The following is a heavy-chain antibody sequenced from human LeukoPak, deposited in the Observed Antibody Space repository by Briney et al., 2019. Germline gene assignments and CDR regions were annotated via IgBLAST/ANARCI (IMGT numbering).Heavy chain of an antibody. CDR3: AKDESYTYYYDSSGYFDY. D-gene: IGHD3-22*01. V-gene: IGHV3-23*01. CDR1: GYTFTGYH. Sequence: GGSLRLSCGDSGYTFTGYHMNWVRQAPGKGLEWVSTIDVSATDTYYPDSVKGRFTISRDDSKNMLYLQMNSLRGEDTAVYYCAKDESYTYYYDSSGYFDYWGQGTLVTVSS. CDR2: IDVSATDT. J-gene: IGHJ4*02.